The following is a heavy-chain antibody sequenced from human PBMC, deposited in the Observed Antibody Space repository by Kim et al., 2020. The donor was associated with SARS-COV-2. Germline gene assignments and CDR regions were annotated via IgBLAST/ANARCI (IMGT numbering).Heavy chain of an antibody. CDR3: ARDSTVDIVATTDFDY. V-gene: IGHV1-46*01. J-gene: IGHJ4*02. Sequence: ASVKVSCKASGYTFTSYYMHWVRQAPGQGLEWMGIINPSGGSTSYAQKFQGRVTMTRDTSTSTVYMELSSLRSEDTAVYYCARDSTVDIVATTDFDYWGQGTLVTVSS. CDR2: INPSGGST. CDR1: GYTFTSYY. D-gene: IGHD5-12*01.